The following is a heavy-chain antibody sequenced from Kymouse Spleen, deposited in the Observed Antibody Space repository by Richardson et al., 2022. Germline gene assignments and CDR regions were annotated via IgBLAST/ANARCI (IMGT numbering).Heavy chain of an antibody. V-gene: IGHV6-1*01. D-gene: IGHD1-7*01. Sequence: QVQLQQSGPGLVKPSQTLSLTCAISGDSVSSNSAAWNWIRQSPSRGLEWLGRTYYRSKWYNDYAVSVKSRITINPDTSKNQFSLQLNSVTPEDTAVYYCARERAITGTTGYYYYYGMDVWGQGTTVTVSS. CDR2: TYYRSKWYN. J-gene: IGHJ6*02. CDR1: GDSVSSNSAA. CDR3: ARERAITGTTGYYYYYGMDV.